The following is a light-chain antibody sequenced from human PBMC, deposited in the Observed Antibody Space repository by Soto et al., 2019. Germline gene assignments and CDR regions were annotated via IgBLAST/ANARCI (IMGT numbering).Light chain of an antibody. V-gene: IGLV1-47*02. J-gene: IGLJ1*01. CDR3: AAWDDSLSGPV. Sequence: QSLLKQPPSASGTPGQRFTISCSGSSSNIGSNYVYWYQQLPGTAPKLLIYSNNQRPSGVPDRFSGSKSGTSASLAISGLRSEDEADYYCAAWDDSLSGPVFGTGTKVTVL. CDR1: SSNIGSNY. CDR2: SNN.